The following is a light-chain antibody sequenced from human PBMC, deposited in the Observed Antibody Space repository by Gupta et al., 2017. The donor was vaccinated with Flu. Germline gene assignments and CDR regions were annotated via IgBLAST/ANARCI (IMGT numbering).Light chain of an antibody. V-gene: IGKV3-20*01. Sequence: ATLSCRASQSVSSNFLAWYQQKVGQAPRLLLYGATSRAAGIPGRFSGSGSGTDFTLTITRLEPEDSAVYYCHQYGTSPRTFGQGTKV. CDR2: GAT. CDR3: HQYGTSPRT. J-gene: IGKJ1*01. CDR1: QSVSSNF.